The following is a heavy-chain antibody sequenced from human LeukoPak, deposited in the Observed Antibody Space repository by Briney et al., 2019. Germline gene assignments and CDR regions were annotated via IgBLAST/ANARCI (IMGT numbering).Heavy chain of an antibody. CDR1: GYTFTIYG. J-gene: IGHJ4*02. D-gene: IGHD3-22*01. V-gene: IGHV1-18*01. CDR2: ISAYNGNT. Sequence: GASVKVSCKASGYTFTIYGISWVRQAAGQGLEWMGWISAYNGNTNYAQKLQGRVTMTTDTSTSTAYMELRSLRSDDTAVYYCARDRAIYDSSGYYYLYWGQGTLVTVSS. CDR3: ARDRAIYDSSGYYYLY.